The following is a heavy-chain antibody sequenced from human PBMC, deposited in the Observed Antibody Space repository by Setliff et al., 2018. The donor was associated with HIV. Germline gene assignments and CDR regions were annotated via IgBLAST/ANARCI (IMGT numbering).Heavy chain of an antibody. J-gene: IGHJ6*02. CDR3: ARGRNYNSGMDV. D-gene: IGHD3-10*01. CDR1: GYTFTGNY. V-gene: IGHV1-2*02. CDR2: INPNSGGT. Sequence: ASVKVSCKASGYTFTGNYIHWVRQAPGQGLEWMGWINPNSGGTNYAPKFRDRVTMTTETSTNTAYLEVRSLSSDDTAVYYCARGRNYNSGMDVWGQGTTVTVSS.